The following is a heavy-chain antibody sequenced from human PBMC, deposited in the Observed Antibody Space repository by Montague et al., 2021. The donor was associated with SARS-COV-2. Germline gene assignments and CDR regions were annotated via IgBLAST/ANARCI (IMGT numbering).Heavy chain of an antibody. Sequence: YLRLSCAASGFTFSSYEMNWFRQAPGKGLEWISKIINSGSSTYYADSVKGRFTISRDNAKNSLYLQMNSLRAEDTAVYYCATYYYNSDHVRSAWGQGTLVTVSS. CDR3: ATYYYNSDHVRSA. V-gene: IGHV3-48*03. CDR2: IINSGSST. J-gene: IGHJ5*02. CDR1: GFTFSSYE. D-gene: IGHD3-10*01.